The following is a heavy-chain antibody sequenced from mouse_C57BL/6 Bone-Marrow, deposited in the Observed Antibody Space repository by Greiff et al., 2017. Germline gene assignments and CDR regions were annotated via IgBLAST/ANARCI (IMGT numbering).Heavy chain of an antibody. J-gene: IGHJ1*03. CDR3: AREYYYGSFYWYFDV. D-gene: IGHD1-1*01. CDR2: INPYNGGT. Sequence: VQLQQSGPVLVKPGASVKMSCKASGYTFTDYYMNWVKQSHGKSLEWIGVINPYNGGTSYNQKFKGKATLTVEKSSSTAYMELNSLTSEDSAVYYCAREYYYGSFYWYFDVWGTGTTVTVSS. CDR1: GYTFTDYY. V-gene: IGHV1-19*01.